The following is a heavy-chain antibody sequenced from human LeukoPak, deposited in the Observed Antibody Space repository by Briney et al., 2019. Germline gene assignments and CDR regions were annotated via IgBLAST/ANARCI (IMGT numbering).Heavy chain of an antibody. V-gene: IGHV1-69*13. CDR3: ARGVYGGAVDY. D-gene: IGHD5/OR15-5a*01. CDR2: IIPIFGTA. CDR1: GYTFTSYG. Sequence: ASVKVSCKASGYTFTSYGISWVRQAPGQGLEWMGGIIPIFGTANYAQKFQGRVTITADESTSTAYMELSSLRSEDTAVYYCARGVYGGAVDYWGQGTLVTVSS. J-gene: IGHJ4*02.